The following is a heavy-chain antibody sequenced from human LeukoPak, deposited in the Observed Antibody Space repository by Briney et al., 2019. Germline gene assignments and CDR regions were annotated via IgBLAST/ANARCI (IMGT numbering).Heavy chain of an antibody. CDR1: GFTFSSYN. D-gene: IGHD1-26*01. CDR2: ITSGSSYR. CDR3: ARDPYSGSYGNYYYYFMDV. J-gene: IGHJ6*03. Sequence: PGGSLRLSCAASGFTFSSYNMNWVRQAPGKGLEWVSSITSGSSYRFYADSVKGRFTISRDNAKNSLYLQMNSLRAEDTAVYYCARDPYSGSYGNYYYYFMDVWGKGTTVTISS. V-gene: IGHV3-21*01.